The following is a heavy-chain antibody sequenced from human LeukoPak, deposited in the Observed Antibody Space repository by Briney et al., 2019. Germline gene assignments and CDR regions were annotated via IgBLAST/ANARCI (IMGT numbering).Heavy chain of an antibody. J-gene: IGHJ5*02. V-gene: IGHV4-34*01. CDR3: ARHGVATWFDP. CDR2: ISHSGST. D-gene: IGHD2-15*01. CDR1: GGSFSDYS. Sequence: SETLSLTCAVYGGSFSDYSWSWLRQPPGKGLEWIGEISHSGSTNYNPSLKSRVIMSVDTSKNQFSVKLRSVTAADTAVYYCARHGVATWFDPWGQGTLVTVSS.